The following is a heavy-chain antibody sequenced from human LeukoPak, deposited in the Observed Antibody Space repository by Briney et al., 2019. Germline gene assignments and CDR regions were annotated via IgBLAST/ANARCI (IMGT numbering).Heavy chain of an antibody. J-gene: IGHJ4*02. D-gene: IGHD2-2*01. Sequence: GGSLRLSCAASGFPFSSYAMHRVRQAPGKGLEYVSAISSNGGSTSYANSVKGGFTISRDNSKNTLYLQMGSLRAEDMAVYYCARSSIVVVSILDYWGQGTLSPSPQ. V-gene: IGHV3-64*01. CDR3: ARSSIVVVSILDY. CDR1: GFPFSSYA. CDR2: ISSNGGST.